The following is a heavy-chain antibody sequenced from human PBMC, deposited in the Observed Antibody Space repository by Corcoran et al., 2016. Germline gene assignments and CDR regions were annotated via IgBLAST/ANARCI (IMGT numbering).Heavy chain of an antibody. CDR2: ISYDGSNK. J-gene: IGHJ6*02. Sequence: QVQLVESGGGVVQPGRSLRLSCAASGFTFSSYGMHWVRQAPGKGLEWVAVISYDGSNKYYADSVKGRYTISRDNSKNTLYLQMNRLRAEDTALYYCAKDLWYFSSTGCYRQWYYYCGMDVWGQGTTVTVSS. CDR1: GFTFSSYG. CDR3: AKDLWYFSSTGCYRQWYYYCGMDV. D-gene: IGHD2-2*01. V-gene: IGHV3-30*18.